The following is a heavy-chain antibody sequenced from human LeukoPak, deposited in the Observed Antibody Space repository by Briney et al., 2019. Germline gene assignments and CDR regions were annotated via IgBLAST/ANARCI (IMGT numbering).Heavy chain of an antibody. J-gene: IGHJ4*02. CDR1: GGSISSGSYY. CDR2: IYTSEST. Sequence: SETLSLTCTVSGGSISSGSYYWNWIRQPAGKGLEWIGRIYTSESTNYNPSLKSRVTISVDTSKNQFSLKLSSVTAADTAVYYCAKDESWGQGTLVTVSS. CDR3: AKDES. V-gene: IGHV4-61*02.